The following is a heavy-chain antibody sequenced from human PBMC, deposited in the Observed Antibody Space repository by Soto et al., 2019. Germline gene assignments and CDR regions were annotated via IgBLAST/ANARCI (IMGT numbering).Heavy chain of an antibody. Sequence: EVQLLESGGGLVQPGGSLRLSCAASGFTFSSYAMSWVRQAPGKGLEWVSAISGSGGSTYYADSVKGRFTISRDNSKNTLYLQMNSLRAEDTAVYYCAKDHPYYDFWSGYSAFDYWGQGTLVTVSS. CDR1: GFTFSSYA. CDR2: ISGSGGST. CDR3: AKDHPYYDFWSGYSAFDY. J-gene: IGHJ4*02. D-gene: IGHD3-3*01. V-gene: IGHV3-23*01.